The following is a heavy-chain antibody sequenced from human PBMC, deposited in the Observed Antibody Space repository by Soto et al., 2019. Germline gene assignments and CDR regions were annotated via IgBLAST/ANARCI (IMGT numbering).Heavy chain of an antibody. V-gene: IGHV4-39*01. Sequence: SETLSLTCTVSGGSISSSSYYWGWIRQPPGKGLEWIGSIYYSGSTYYNPSLKSRVTISVDTSKNQFSLKLSSVTAADTAVYYCARRIYRLSLNWFDPWGQGTLVTVSS. CDR2: IYYSGST. D-gene: IGHD2-15*01. J-gene: IGHJ5*02. CDR3: ARRIYRLSLNWFDP. CDR1: GGSISSSSYY.